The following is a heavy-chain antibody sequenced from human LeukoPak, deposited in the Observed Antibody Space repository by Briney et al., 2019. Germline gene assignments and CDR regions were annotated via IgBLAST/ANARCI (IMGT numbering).Heavy chain of an antibody. V-gene: IGHV3-30*02. CDR1: GFTFSSYG. J-gene: IGHJ6*03. D-gene: IGHD3-3*01. CDR2: IRYDGSNK. CDR3: AKEGVLRFLEWSPTPPYYYMDV. Sequence: GGSLRLSCAASGFTFSSYGMHWVRQAPGKGLEWVAFIRYDGSNKYYADSVKGRFTISRDNSKNTLYLQMNSLRAEDTAVYYCAKEGVLRFLEWSPTPPYYYMDVWGKGTTVTVSS.